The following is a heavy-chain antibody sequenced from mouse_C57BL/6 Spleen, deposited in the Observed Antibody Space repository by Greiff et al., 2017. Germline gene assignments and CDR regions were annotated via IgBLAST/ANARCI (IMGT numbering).Heavy chain of an antibody. CDR1: GFTFSDYG. Sequence: EVKLQESGGGLVKPGGSLKLSCAASGFTFSDYGMHWVRQAPEKGLEWVAYISSGSSTIYYADTVKGRFTISRDNAKNTLFLQMTSLRSEDTAMYYCAVGDYFDYWGQGTTLTVSS. V-gene: IGHV5-17*01. CDR3: AVGDYFDY. CDR2: ISSGSSTI. J-gene: IGHJ2*01. D-gene: IGHD4-1*01.